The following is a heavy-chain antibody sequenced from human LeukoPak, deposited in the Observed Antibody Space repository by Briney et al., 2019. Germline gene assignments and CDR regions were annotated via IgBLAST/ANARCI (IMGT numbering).Heavy chain of an antibody. V-gene: IGHV4-59*12. D-gene: IGHD3-16*01. J-gene: IGHJ4*02. CDR1: GASINSYY. Sequence: SETLSLTCTVSGASINSYYWSWIRQPQGEGLEWIGDISYGGGANYNPSLKSRVAMSIDTSKNLLSLKLNSVTAADTAVYYCARDLGHNWGQGTLVTVSS. CDR3: ARDLGHN. CDR2: ISYGGGA.